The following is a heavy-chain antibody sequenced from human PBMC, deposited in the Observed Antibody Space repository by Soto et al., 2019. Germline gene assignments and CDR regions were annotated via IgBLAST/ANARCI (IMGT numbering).Heavy chain of an antibody. CDR1: GFTFSGSA. Sequence: GGSLRLSCAASGFTFSGSAMHWVRQASGKGLEWVGRIRSKANSYATAYAASVKGRFTISRDDSKNTAYLQMNSLKTEDTAVYYCTRHEIRSLPAAPLYYYGMDVWGQGTTVTVSS. CDR3: TRHEIRSLPAAPLYYYGMDV. D-gene: IGHD2-2*01. CDR2: IRSKANSYAT. J-gene: IGHJ6*02. V-gene: IGHV3-73*01.